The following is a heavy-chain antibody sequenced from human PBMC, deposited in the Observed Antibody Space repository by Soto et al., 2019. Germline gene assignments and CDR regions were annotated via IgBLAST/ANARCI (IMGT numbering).Heavy chain of an antibody. CDR1: GASVNSGDYY. V-gene: IGHV4-30-4*01. CDR3: VRAHRYDDYPDI. J-gene: IGHJ3*02. Sequence: QVQLQESGPGLVKASQTLSLTCTVSGASVNSGDYYWSWVRQPPGRGLEWIGYIHYSETIYYNPSLKSRVQILVETFKNLFCLEVSSVTAADSAVYYCVRAHRYDDYPDIWGQGTTVTVSS. CDR2: IHYSETI. D-gene: IGHD3-16*01.